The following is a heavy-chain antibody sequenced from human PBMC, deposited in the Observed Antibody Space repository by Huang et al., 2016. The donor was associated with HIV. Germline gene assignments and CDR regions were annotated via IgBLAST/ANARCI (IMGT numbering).Heavy chain of an antibody. CDR1: GNSLSELS. J-gene: IGHJ3*02. Sequence: QVQLLQSGTEVKKPGASVKVSCKVSGNSLSELSMHWVRQAPGKGLEWVGGFEPEEGDPVYAQMLKGRITMTEETSTDTADMELSSLRSEGTATYYCAVDAVRITGALDIWGQGTMVTVSA. V-gene: IGHV1-24*01. CDR3: AVDAVRITGALDI. D-gene: IGHD4-17*01. CDR2: FEPEEGDP.